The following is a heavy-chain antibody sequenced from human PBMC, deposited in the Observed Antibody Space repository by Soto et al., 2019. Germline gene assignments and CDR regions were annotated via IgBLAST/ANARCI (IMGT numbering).Heavy chain of an antibody. CDR1: GFTFSSYA. J-gene: IGHJ3*02. D-gene: IGHD6-19*01. CDR3: AKTAHGWFSAFDI. CDR2: ISGSGGTT. V-gene: IGHV3-23*01. Sequence: EVQLLESGGGLVQPGGSLRLSCAASGFTFSSYAMSWVRQAPGKGLEWVSAISGSGGTTYYGDSVNGRFTFSRDNSKNTLYLQMNSLRAEDTAVYYCAKTAHGWFSAFDIWGQGTMVTVSS.